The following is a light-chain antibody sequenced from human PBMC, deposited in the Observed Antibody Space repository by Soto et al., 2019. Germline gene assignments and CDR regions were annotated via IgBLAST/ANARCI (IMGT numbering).Light chain of an antibody. CDR2: KAS. CDR1: QSISSW. CDR3: QQYNSYWT. Sequence: DIQMTQSPSTLSASVGDRVTITCRASQSISSWLAWYQQNPGKAPKLLIYKASSLESGVPSRFSGSGSGTEFTPNISSLQPYEFATYYCQQYNSYWTFGQGPKVDIK. V-gene: IGKV1-5*03. J-gene: IGKJ1*01.